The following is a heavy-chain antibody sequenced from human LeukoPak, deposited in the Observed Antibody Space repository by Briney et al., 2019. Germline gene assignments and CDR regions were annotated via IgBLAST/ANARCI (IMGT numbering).Heavy chain of an antibody. CDR2: IIPILGIA. CDR1: GGTFSSYT. CDR3: ALGYSSGWYWD. Sequence: SVKVSCKASGGTFSSYTISWVRQAPGQGLEWMGRIIPILGIANYAQKFQGRVTITADKFTSTAYMELGSLRSGETPGYYCALGYSSGWYWDWGQGTLVTVSS. D-gene: IGHD6-19*01. V-gene: IGHV1-69*02. J-gene: IGHJ4*02.